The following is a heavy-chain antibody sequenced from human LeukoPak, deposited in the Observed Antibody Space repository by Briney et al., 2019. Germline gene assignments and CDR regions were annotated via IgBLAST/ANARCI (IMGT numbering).Heavy chain of an antibody. J-gene: IGHJ4*02. CDR1: GYTFTGYY. Sequence: ASVKVSCKASGYTFTGYYMHWVRQAPGQGLEWMGWINPNSGGTNYAQGFQGRVTMTRDTSISTAYMELSRLRSDDTAVYYCARASAGIVVVVAAFDYWGQGTLVTVSS. D-gene: IGHD2-15*01. V-gene: IGHV1-2*02. CDR3: ARASAGIVVVVAAFDY. CDR2: INPNSGGT.